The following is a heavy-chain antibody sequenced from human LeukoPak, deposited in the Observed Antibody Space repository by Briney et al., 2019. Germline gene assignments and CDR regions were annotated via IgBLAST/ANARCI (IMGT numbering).Heavy chain of an antibody. CDR1: GGSISGYS. J-gene: IGHJ4*02. Sequence: SETLSLTCTVSGGSISGYSWSWIRQPPGKGLEWIGNIHYSGSTNYNPSLMSRVTISVDRSKNHFSLKLSSVTAADTAVYYCARRQTSSSSIYFDSWGQGTLVTVSS. V-gene: IGHV4-59*01. CDR2: IHYSGST. D-gene: IGHD6-6*01. CDR3: ARRQTSSSSIYFDS.